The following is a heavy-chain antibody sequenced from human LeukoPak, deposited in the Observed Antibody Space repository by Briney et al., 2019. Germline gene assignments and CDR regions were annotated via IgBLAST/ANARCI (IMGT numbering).Heavy chain of an antibody. CDR3: AKDAVTYYYGSGSYQWFDP. CDR1: GFTFSSYS. J-gene: IGHJ5*02. V-gene: IGHV3-48*01. D-gene: IGHD3-10*01. CDR2: ISSSGTII. Sequence: GGSLRLSCAASGFTFSSYSMNWVRQAPGKGLEWVSYISSSGTIIYYADSVKGRFTISRDNSKNTLYLQMNSLRAEDTAVYYCAKDAVTYYYGSGSYQWFDPWGQGTLVTVSS.